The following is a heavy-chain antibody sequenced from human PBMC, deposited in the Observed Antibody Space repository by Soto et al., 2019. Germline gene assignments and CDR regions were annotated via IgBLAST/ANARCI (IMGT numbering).Heavy chain of an antibody. J-gene: IGHJ4*02. V-gene: IGHV2-5*02. CDR2: IYWDDDE. CDR1: GFSLTTDGVG. D-gene: IGHD3-10*01. CDR3: ARPRNLITEDAQVGDFDY. Sequence: QITLKESGPTLVKPTQTLTLTCTFSGFSLTTDGVGVGWVRQPPGEALEWLALIYWDDDERYSPSLKTRLTIATDTSKHQGVLILANMAPVDSATYYCARPRNLITEDAQVGDFDYWGQGNLVTVSS.